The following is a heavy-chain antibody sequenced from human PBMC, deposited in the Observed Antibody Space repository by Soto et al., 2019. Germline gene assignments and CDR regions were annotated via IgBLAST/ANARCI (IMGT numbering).Heavy chain of an antibody. Sequence: QVQLVQSRTELKKPGASVKVSCKAYRYTHTTYAMHWVRQAPGQRHEWMGWINAGNGNTKYSQKFQDRVTITRDTVARTVYMGLNSLRSEDTSGYYCSKGPPVAYCGGDCHWYFDLWGRGTLITVSS. CDR3: SKGPPVAYCGGDCHWYFDL. V-gene: IGHV1-3*01. CDR1: RYTHTTYA. CDR2: INAGNGNT. J-gene: IGHJ2*01. D-gene: IGHD2-21*02.